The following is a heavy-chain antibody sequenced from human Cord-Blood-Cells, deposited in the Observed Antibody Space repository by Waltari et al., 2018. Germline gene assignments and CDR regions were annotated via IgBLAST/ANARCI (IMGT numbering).Heavy chain of an antibody. CDR1: GFTFSSYG. V-gene: IGHV3-30*18. CDR2: ISYDGSKK. D-gene: IGHD4-17*01. J-gene: IGHJ6*02. CDR3: AKDMTTVTTIYYGMDV. Sequence: QVQLVESGGGVVQPGRSLRLSCAASGFTFSSYGLHWVRQAPGKGLEWVADISYDGSKKYDADSVKGRFTISRDNSKNTLYLQMNSLRAEDTAVYYCAKDMTTVTTIYYGMDVWGQGTTVTVSS.